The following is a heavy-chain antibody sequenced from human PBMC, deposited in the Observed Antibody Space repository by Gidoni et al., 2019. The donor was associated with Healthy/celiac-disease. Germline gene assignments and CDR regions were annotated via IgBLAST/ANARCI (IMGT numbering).Heavy chain of an antibody. D-gene: IGHD3-3*01. V-gene: IGHV3-30-3*01. Sequence: QVQLVESGGGVVQPGRSLRLSCAASGFTFSSYAMHWVRQAPGKGLEWVAVISYDGSNKYYADSVKGRFTISRDNSKNTLYLQMNSLRAEDTAVYYCARDLILDRIFYYYGMDVWGQGTTVTVSS. CDR1: GFTFSSYA. CDR3: ARDLILDRIFYYYGMDV. CDR2: ISYDGSNK. J-gene: IGHJ6*02.